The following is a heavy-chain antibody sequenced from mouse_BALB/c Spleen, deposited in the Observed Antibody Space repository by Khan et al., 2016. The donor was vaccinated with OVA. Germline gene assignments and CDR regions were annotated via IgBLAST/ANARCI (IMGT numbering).Heavy chain of an antibody. Sequence: EVQLVESGGDFVRPGGSLKLSCAASGFTFSTYGMSWVRQTPDKRLEWVATINTGGAYTYYPDSVKGRFTISRDNAKNTLYLQLSSLKSEDTAIYYCARLAYYYNSEGFAYWGQGTLGTVSA. V-gene: IGHV5-6*01. CDR2: INTGGAYT. J-gene: IGHJ3*01. CDR3: ARLAYYYNSEGFAY. D-gene: IGHD1-1*01. CDR1: GFTFSTYG.